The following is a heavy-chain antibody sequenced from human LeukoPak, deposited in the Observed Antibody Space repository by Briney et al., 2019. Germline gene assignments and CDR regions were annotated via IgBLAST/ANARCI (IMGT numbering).Heavy chain of an antibody. Sequence: GGSLRLSCAASGFTFSSYWMSWVRQAQGKGLEWVANIKQDGSEKYYVDSVKGRFTISRDNAKNSLYLQMNSLRAEDTAVYYCARDQDDFWPGDFDYWGQGTLVTVSS. CDR2: IKQDGSEK. CDR3: ARDQDDFWPGDFDY. CDR1: GFTFSSYW. J-gene: IGHJ4*02. V-gene: IGHV3-7*01. D-gene: IGHD3-3*01.